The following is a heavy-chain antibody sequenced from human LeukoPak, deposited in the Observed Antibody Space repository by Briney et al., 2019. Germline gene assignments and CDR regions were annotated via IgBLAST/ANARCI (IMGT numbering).Heavy chain of an antibody. CDR2: ISGSGGST. D-gene: IGHD3-10*01. Sequence: GGSLRLSCAASGFTFSSYAMSWVRQAPGKGLEWVSAISGSGGSTYYADSVKGRFSISRDNSKNTLYLQMNSLRAEDTAVYYCAKDGSSQGFGQWGQGTLVTVSS. CDR1: GFTFSSYA. V-gene: IGHV3-23*01. CDR3: AKDGSSQGFGQ. J-gene: IGHJ4*02.